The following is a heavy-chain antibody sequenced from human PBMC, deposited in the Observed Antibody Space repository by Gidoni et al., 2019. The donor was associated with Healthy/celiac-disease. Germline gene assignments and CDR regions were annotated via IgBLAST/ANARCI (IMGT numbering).Heavy chain of an antibody. D-gene: IGHD4-17*01. J-gene: IGHJ4*02. CDR3: ARDLPTTVTSLGY. CDR1: AGTFSSYA. CDR2: IIPILGIA. V-gene: IGHV1-69*04. Sequence: QVQLVQSAAEVTKPGSSVKVSCTASAGTFSSYAISSVRQAPGQGREWMGRIIPILGIANYAQKFQGRVTITADKSTSTAYMELSSLRSEDTAVYYCARDLPTTVTSLGYWGQGTLVTVSS.